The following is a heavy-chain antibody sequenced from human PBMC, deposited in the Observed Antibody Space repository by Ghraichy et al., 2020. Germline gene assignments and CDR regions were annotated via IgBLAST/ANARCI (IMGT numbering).Heavy chain of an antibody. CDR2: IYNTGST. V-gene: IGHV4-61*02. CDR3: ASQFCSGGACYWDI. D-gene: IGHD2-8*02. J-gene: IGHJ3*02. Sequence: TLSLTCTVSGGSITSDRNSWSWIRQPAGKGLEWIGRIYNTGSTNYDPSLRSRVTISADTSKNQFSLKLSSVTAADTAVYYCASQFCSGGACYWDIWGQGTMITVSS. CDR1: GGSITSDRNS.